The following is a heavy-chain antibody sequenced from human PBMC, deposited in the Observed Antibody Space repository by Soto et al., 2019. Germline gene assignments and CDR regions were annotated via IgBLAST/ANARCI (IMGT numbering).Heavy chain of an antibody. CDR1: GYSYTSYW. V-gene: IGHV5-51*01. Sequence: GESLKISCKGSGYSYTSYWIGWVRQMPGKGLEWMGIIYPGDSATRYSPSFQGQVTISADKSIKTAYLQWNSLKASDTAMYYCARLQGRADSHFDYWGQGALVTVSS. CDR3: ARLQGRADSHFDY. D-gene: IGHD1-1*01. CDR2: IYPGDSAT. J-gene: IGHJ4*02.